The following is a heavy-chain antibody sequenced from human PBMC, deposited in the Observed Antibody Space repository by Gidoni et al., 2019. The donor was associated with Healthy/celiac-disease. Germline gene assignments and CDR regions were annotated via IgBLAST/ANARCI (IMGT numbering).Heavy chain of an antibody. Sequence: EVQLLESGGGLVQPGGSLRRACAAAGFTFSSYAMSWVRQAPGKGLEWVSAISGSGGSTYYADSVKGRFTISRDNSKNTLYLQMNSLRAEDTAVYYCADGHYSLDYWGQGTLVTVSS. CDR3: ADGHYSLDY. D-gene: IGHD4-17*01. V-gene: IGHV3-23*01. CDR1: GFTFSSYA. J-gene: IGHJ4*02. CDR2: ISGSGGST.